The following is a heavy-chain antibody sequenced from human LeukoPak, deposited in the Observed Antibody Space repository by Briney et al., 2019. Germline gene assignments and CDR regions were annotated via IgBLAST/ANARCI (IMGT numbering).Heavy chain of an antibody. CDR3: AKSGQRHSVDM. Sequence: GGSLRLSCAASGFTFRNYWMSWVCQAPGERLERVAHIKQDDSEKDYVETVKSRFTNSKDNAKNSLYRQINSLRVEYTGVYYGAKSGQRHSVDMWGQGTLVTVSS. CDR1: GFTFRNYW. J-gene: IGHJ3*02. D-gene: IGHD5-18*01. CDR2: IKQDDSEK. V-gene: IGHV3-7*01.